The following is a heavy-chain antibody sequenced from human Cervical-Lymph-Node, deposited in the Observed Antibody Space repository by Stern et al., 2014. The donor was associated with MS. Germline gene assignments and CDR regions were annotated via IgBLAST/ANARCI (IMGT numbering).Heavy chain of an antibody. CDR2: ISYDGSSQ. J-gene: IGHJ4*02. V-gene: IGHV3-30-3*01. D-gene: IGHD6-25*01. CDR1: GFTFGRHS. CDR3: ARPAAARYFDY. Sequence: VQLVESGGGVVQPGRSLRLSCATSGFTFGRHSMHWVRQAPGKGLEWVAIISYDGSSQHYADSVRVRFTISRSNSNNTLYLQMSSLRVEDTAMYYCARPAAARYFDYWGQGSQVIVSS.